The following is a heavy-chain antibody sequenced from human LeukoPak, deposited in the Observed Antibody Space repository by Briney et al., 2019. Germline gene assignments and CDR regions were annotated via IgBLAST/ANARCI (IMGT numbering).Heavy chain of an antibody. CDR3: ARVSIVVVPAAIYDYYYYGMDV. CDR2: IIPIFGTA. V-gene: IGHV1-69*06. Sequence: ASVKVSCKASGGTFSSYAISWVRQAPGRGLEWMGGIIPIFGTANYAQKFQGRVTITADKSTSTAYMELSSLRSEDTAVYYCARVSIVVVPAAIYDYYYYGMDVWGKGTTVTVSS. J-gene: IGHJ6*04. CDR1: GGTFSSYA. D-gene: IGHD2-2*01.